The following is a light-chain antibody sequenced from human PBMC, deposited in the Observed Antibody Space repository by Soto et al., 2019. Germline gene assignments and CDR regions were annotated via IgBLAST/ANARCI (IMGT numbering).Light chain of an antibody. CDR3: AVWEDILNGHV. J-gene: IGLJ1*01. V-gene: IGLV1-40*01. CDR1: SSNIGAGYD. CDR2: GNS. Sequence: QSVLAQPPSVSGAPGQRVTISCTGSSSNIGAGYDVHWYQQLPGTAPKLLIYGNSNRPSGVPDRFSGSKSGTSASLAISGLQSEDEADYYCAVWEDILNGHVFGAVTKVTVL.